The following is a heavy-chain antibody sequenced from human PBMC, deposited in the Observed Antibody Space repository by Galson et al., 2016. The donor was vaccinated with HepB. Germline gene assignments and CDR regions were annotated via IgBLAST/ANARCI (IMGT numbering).Heavy chain of an antibody. CDR2: ISGYNGYT. V-gene: IGHV1-18*01. CDR3: ARVSAAAHTDY. CDR1: GYTFNSFG. J-gene: IGHJ4*02. D-gene: IGHD6-6*01. Sequence: SVKVSCKASGYTFNSFGMSWVRQAPGQGLEWMGWISGYNGYTNYAQKLQGRVTMTTDTSTSTAYMELRRLRADDTAVYYCARVSAAAHTDYWGQGALVTVSS.